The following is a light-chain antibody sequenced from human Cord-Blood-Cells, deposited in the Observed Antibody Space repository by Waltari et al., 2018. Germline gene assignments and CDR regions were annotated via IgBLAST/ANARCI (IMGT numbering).Light chain of an antibody. CDR1: HDISNY. CDR2: DAS. Sequence: DIQMTQSPSSLSASVGDRVTITCQASHDISNYLNWYTQKPGKAPKLLIYDASNWETRVPSRFSVSGCGTDFTFTISSLQPEDIATYDCQQYDNLPLTFGGGTKVEIK. V-gene: IGKV1-33*01. J-gene: IGKJ4*01. CDR3: QQYDNLPLT.